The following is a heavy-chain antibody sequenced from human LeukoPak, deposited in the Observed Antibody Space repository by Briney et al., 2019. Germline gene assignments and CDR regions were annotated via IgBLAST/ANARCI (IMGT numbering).Heavy chain of an antibody. Sequence: SGTLSLTCAVSGGSISTNNWWGWVRQPPGKGLEWIGEIYHNGNTNYNPSLKSRLTISVDKSKNQFSLNLSSVTAADTAVYYCARGPSVAAHLDYWGQGTLVTVPS. V-gene: IGHV4-4*02. D-gene: IGHD5-12*01. CDR3: ARGPSVAAHLDY. J-gene: IGHJ4*02. CDR1: GGSISTNNW. CDR2: IYHNGNT.